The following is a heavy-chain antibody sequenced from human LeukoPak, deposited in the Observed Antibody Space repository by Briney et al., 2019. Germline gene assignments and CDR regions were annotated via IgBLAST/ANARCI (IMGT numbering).Heavy chain of an antibody. CDR2: ISAYNGNT. Sequence: ASVKVSCKVSGYTLTELSMHWVRQAPGKGLEWMGWISAYNGNTNYAQKFQGRVTITADESTSTAYMELSSLRSEDTAVYYCARAGFARIAVAGTPYYYYYVDVWGKGTTVTVSS. V-gene: IGHV1-24*01. CDR1: GYTLTELS. CDR3: ARAGFARIAVAGTPYYYYYVDV. J-gene: IGHJ6*03. D-gene: IGHD6-19*01.